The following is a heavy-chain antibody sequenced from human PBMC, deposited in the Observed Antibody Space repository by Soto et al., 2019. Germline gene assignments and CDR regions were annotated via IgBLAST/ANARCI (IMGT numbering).Heavy chain of an antibody. V-gene: IGHV4-30-2*01. Sequence: SETLSLTCTVSGASITYGGYSWSWIRQTPGKGLEWIGYINHLETTFYNPSFESRLTLSIDRAKNRFSLNLNSMSAADRAVYFCARGGGSDSFDYWGQGILVTVSS. CDR1: GASITYGGYS. CDR2: INHLETT. D-gene: IGHD1-26*01. J-gene: IGHJ4*02. CDR3: ARGGGSDSFDY.